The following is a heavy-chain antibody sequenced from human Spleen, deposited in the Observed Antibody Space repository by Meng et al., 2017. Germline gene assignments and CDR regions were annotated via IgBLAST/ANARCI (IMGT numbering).Heavy chain of an antibody. V-gene: IGHV3-21*01. J-gene: IGHJ1*01. D-gene: IGHD6-19*01. CDR2: ISSSSSYI. CDR3: ARDRGSGWMNFQH. CDR1: GFTFSSYW. Sequence: GESLKISCAASGFTFSSYWMSWVRQAPGKGLEWVSSISSSSSYIYYADSVKGRFTISRDNAKNSLYLQMNSLRAEDTAVYYCARDRGSGWMNFQHWGQGTLVTVSS.